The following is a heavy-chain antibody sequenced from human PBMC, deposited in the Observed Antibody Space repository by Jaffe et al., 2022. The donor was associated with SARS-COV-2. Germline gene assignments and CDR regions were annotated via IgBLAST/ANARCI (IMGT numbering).Heavy chain of an antibody. CDR1: GFTFSSYT. CDR3: VNWAPRGPYGMDV. D-gene: IGHD7-27*01. V-gene: IGHV3-64D*08. J-gene: IGHJ6*02. CDR2: ITNIGDIT. Sequence: EVLLVESGGGLVQPGGSLRLSCSASGFTFSSYTMHWVRQAPGKGLEYVSAITNIGDITYYADSVKGRFTISRDNSKNTLYLQMSSLRVEDTAVYYCVNWAPRGPYGMDVWGQGTTVTVSS.